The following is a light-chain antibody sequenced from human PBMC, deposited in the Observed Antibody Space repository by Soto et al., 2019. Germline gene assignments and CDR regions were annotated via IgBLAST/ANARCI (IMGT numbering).Light chain of an antibody. Sequence: QSALTQPASVSGSPGQSITISCTGTSSDVGGYNYVSWYQQHPGKAPTLMIYDVSNRPSGVSNRFSGSKSGNTASLTISGLQAEDEADYYCSSYTISSTSVFGTGTKLTVL. CDR2: DVS. CDR1: SSDVGGYNY. V-gene: IGLV2-14*01. J-gene: IGLJ1*01. CDR3: SSYTISSTSV.